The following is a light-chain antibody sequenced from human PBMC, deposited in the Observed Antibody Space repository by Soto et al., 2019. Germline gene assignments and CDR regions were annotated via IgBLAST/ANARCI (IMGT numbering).Light chain of an antibody. CDR2: DVF. CDR1: SSDVGGYNY. Sequence: QSVLTQPASVSGSPGQSITISCTGTSSDVGGYNYVSWYQHHPGKAPKLMIYDVFNRPSGVSIRFSGSKSGNTASLTISGLQAEDEADYYCSSYTTSDTLAYVFGTGTKVTVL. CDR3: SSYTTSDTLAYV. V-gene: IGLV2-14*03. J-gene: IGLJ1*01.